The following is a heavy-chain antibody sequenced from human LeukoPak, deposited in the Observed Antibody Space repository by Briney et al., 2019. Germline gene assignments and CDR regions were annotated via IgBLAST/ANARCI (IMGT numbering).Heavy chain of an antibody. CDR3: AKAVVPAAILTYFDY. Sequence: PGGSLRLSCAASTFNFSDYYMSWIRQAPGKGLEWVSYISSSGSTIYYADSVKGRFTISRDNAKTSLYLQMNSLRAEDTAVYYCAKAVVPAAILTYFDYWGQGTLVTVSS. CDR2: ISSSGSTI. V-gene: IGHV3-11*04. J-gene: IGHJ4*02. D-gene: IGHD2-2*01. CDR1: TFNFSDYY.